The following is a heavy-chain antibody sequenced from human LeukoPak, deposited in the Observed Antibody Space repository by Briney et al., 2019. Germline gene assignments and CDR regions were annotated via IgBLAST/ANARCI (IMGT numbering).Heavy chain of an antibody. CDR2: IYYSGST. CDR1: GGSISSSSYY. J-gene: IGHJ4*02. V-gene: IGHV4-39*07. Sequence: PSETLSLTCTVSGGSISSSSYYWGWIRQPPGKGLEWIGSIYYSGSTYYNPSLKSRVTISVDTSKNQFSLKLSSVTAADTAVYYCARDPRYGGATVYFDYWGQGTLVTVSS. D-gene: IGHD1-26*01. CDR3: ARDPRYGGATVYFDY.